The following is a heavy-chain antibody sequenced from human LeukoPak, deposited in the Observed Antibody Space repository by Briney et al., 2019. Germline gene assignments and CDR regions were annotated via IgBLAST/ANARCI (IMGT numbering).Heavy chain of an antibody. V-gene: IGHV3-30*18. CDR2: ISYDRSNK. CDR3: AKNRDRGVPTYYYDSSGSSHFDL. CDR1: GFTFSSYG. J-gene: IGHJ2*01. Sequence: GGSLRLSCAAAGFTFSSYGMHWVRQAPGKGLEWVAVISYDRSNKYYADSVKGRFTISRDNSKNTLYLQMNSLRAEDTAVYYCAKNRDRGVPTYYYDSSGSSHFDLWGRGTLVTVSS. D-gene: IGHD3-22*01.